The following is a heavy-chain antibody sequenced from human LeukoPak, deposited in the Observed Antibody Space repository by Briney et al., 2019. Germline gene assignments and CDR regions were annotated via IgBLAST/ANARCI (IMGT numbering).Heavy chain of an antibody. Sequence: PGGSLRLSCAASGFTFSSYSMNWVRQAPGKGLEWVSSISSSSSYIYYADSVKGRFTISRDNSKNTLYLQMNSLRAEDTAVYYCAKDAREGYLDYWGQGTLVTVSS. D-gene: IGHD1-26*01. CDR1: GFTFSSYS. CDR2: ISSSSSYI. CDR3: AKDAREGYLDY. V-gene: IGHV3-21*04. J-gene: IGHJ4*02.